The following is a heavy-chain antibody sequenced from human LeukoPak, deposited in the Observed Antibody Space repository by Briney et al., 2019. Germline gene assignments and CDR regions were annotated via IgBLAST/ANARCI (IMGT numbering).Heavy chain of an antibody. CDR2: IYYSGST. J-gene: IGHJ5*02. D-gene: IGHD3-9*01. Sequence: GSLRLSCAASGFTFSSYGMSWIRQPPGKGREWIGSIYYSGSTYYNPSLKSRVTISVDTSKNQFSLKLSSVTAADTAVYYCACSYYDILTGSWFDPWGQGTLVTVSS. CDR3: ACSYYDILTGSWFDP. CDR1: GFTFSSYG. V-gene: IGHV4-39*01.